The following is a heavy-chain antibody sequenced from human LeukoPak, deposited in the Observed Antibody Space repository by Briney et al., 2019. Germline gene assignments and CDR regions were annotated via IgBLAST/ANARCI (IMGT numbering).Heavy chain of an antibody. CDR2: IYYSGST. Sequence: SETLSLTCTVSGGSISSYYWSWIRQPPVKVLEWIGYIYYSGSTNYNPSLKSRVTISVDTSKNQFSLKLSSVTAADTAVYYCARFSAAADRGGDYWGQGTLVTVSS. CDR1: GGSISSYY. V-gene: IGHV4-59*08. CDR3: ARFSAAADRGGDY. D-gene: IGHD6-13*01. J-gene: IGHJ4*02.